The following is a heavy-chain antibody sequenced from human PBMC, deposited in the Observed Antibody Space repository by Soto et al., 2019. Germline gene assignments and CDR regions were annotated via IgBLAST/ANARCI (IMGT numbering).Heavy chain of an antibody. Sequence: SETLSLTCTVSGGSFNPIYWSWIRQPPGKGLEWVGYIYYGGTTCYNPSLKSRVTISLDTSKNQFSLNLSSVTAADTAMYYCARAGVATIYPGNNWFDPWGQGTLVTVSS. CDR1: GGSFNPIY. D-gene: IGHD5-12*01. CDR2: IYYGGTT. J-gene: IGHJ5*02. V-gene: IGHV4-59*08. CDR3: ARAGVATIYPGNNWFDP.